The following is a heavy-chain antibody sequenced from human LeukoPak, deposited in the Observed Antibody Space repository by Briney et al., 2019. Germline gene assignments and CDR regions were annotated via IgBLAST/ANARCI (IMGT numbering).Heavy chain of an antibody. CDR2: ITGSGGST. D-gene: IGHD3-3*01. CDR3: ARDERLLSFLK. V-gene: IGHV3-23*01. J-gene: IGHJ4*02. Sequence: GGSLRLSCAASGFTFSSYAMSWVRQAPGKGLEWVSGITGSGGSTYYADSVKGRFTISRDNSKNTLYLQMNSLRAEDTAIYYCARDERLLSFLKWGQGTLVTASS. CDR1: GFTFSSYA.